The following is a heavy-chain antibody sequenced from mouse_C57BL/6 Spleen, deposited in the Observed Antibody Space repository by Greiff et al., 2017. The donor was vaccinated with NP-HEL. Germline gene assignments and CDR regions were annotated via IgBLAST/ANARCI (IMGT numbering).Heavy chain of an antibody. D-gene: IGHD1-1*01. CDR1: GYTFTSYW. V-gene: IGHV1-5*01. Sequence: AQLQQSATVLARPGASVKMSCKTSGYTFTSYWMHWVKQRPGQGLEWIGAIYPGNSDTSYNQKFKGKAKLTAVTSASTAYMELSSLTNEDSAVYYCTRGATVVATPSFAYWGEGTLVTVSA. CDR3: TRGATVVATPSFAY. CDR2: IYPGNSDT. J-gene: IGHJ3*01.